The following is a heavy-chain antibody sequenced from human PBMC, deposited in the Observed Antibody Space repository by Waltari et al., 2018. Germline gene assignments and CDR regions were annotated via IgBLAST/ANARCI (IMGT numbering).Heavy chain of an antibody. CDR3: ASYMTTVPRRAFDI. J-gene: IGHJ3*02. D-gene: IGHD4-17*01. CDR2: INRDGSST. Sequence: EVQLVESGGGLVQPGGSLRLSCAASGFTFSSYWMHWVRQAPGKGLVWVSRINRDGSSTSYADSVKGRFTISRDNAKNTLYLQMNSLRAEDTAVCYCASYMTTVPRRAFDIWGQGTMVTVSS. CDR1: GFTFSSYW. V-gene: IGHV3-74*01.